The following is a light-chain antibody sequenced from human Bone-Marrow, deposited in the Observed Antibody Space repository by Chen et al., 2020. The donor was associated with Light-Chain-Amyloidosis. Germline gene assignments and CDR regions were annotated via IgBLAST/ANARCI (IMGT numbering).Light chain of an antibody. J-gene: IGKJ2*01. CDR3: QEYNSYSFT. CDR1: QNVNNW. CDR2: KSS. Sequence: DIQMTQSPSTLSASVGDRVTISCRASQNVNNWLAWYQHKPGKAPNLLISKSSTLESGVPSRFGGSGSETDFTLTIDGLQPDDFAAYYCQEYNSYSFTFGQGTKVEIK. V-gene: IGKV1-5*03.